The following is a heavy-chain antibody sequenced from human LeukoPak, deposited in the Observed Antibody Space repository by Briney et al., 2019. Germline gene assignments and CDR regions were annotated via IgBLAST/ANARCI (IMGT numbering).Heavy chain of an antibody. Sequence: GGSLRLSCAAFGFTFSSYAMSWVRQAPGKGLEWVSAISGSGGSTYYADSVKGRFTISRDNSKNTLYLQMNSLRAEDTAVYYCAKYYSSSWSNFDYWGQGALVTVSS. J-gene: IGHJ4*02. CDR3: AKYYSSSWSNFDY. CDR1: GFTFSSYA. CDR2: ISGSGGST. V-gene: IGHV3-23*01. D-gene: IGHD6-13*01.